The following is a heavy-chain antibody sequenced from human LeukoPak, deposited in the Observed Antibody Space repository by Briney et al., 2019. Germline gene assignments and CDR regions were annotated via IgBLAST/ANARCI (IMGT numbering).Heavy chain of an antibody. Sequence: GGSLRLSCAVSGFTLRSYGMHWVRQAPGKGLVWVSRISGDGSMTNYADSVKGRFTISRDNAKNTVYLQMNSLRAEDTAVYYFARYSSSSGGASHYSDYWGQGTLVTVSS. CDR3: ARYSSSSGGASHYSDY. V-gene: IGHV3-74*01. CDR1: GFTLRSYG. J-gene: IGHJ4*02. CDR2: ISGDGSMT. D-gene: IGHD6-6*01.